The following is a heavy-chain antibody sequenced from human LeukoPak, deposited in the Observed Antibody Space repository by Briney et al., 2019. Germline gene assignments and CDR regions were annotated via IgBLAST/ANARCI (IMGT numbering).Heavy chain of an antibody. CDR1: GFTFSSYG. CDR3: GSARGNWFDP. Sequence: PGGSLRLSCPASGFTFSSYGMHCVRQAPGKGLEWVAVIWYDGSNKYYADSVKGRFTISRDNSKHTLYLQMNSLRAEDTAVYYCGSARGNWFDPWGQGTLVTVFS. J-gene: IGHJ5*02. V-gene: IGHV3-33*01. D-gene: IGHD3-10*01. CDR2: IWYDGSNK.